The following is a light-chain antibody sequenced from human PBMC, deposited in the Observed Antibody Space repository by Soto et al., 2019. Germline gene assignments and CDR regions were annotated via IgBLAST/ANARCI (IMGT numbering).Light chain of an antibody. V-gene: IGKV3-15*01. CDR3: QHYNNWPPDT. CDR2: GAS. Sequence: EIVMTQSPATLSLSPGERAALSCRASESVGRNLAWYQQKPGQAPRLLIYGASTRATAIPPRFSGTGSGTDFTLTISSLQSEDFAVYYCQHYNNWPPDTFGQGTKVEIK. CDR1: ESVGRN. J-gene: IGKJ2*01.